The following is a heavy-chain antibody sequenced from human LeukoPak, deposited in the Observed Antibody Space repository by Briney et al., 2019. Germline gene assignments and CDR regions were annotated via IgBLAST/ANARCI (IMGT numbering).Heavy chain of an antibody. Sequence: ASVKVSCKASGYTFTSYYMHWVRQAPGQGLEWMGIINPSGGSTSYAQKFQGRVTMTRDTSTSTVYMELSSLRSEDTAVYYCARSYKYGGYADGLYYWGQGTLVTVSS. V-gene: IGHV1-46*01. D-gene: IGHD5-12*01. CDR1: GYTFTSYY. CDR2: INPSGGST. J-gene: IGHJ4*02. CDR3: ARSYKYGGYADGLYY.